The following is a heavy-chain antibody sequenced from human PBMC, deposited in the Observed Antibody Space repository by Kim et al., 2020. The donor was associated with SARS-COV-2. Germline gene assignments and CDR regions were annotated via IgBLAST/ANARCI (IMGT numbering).Heavy chain of an antibody. V-gene: IGHV3-53*01. CDR1: GFTVSSNY. Sequence: GGSLRLSCAASGFTVSSNYMSWVRQAPGKGLEWVSVIYSGGSTYYADSVKGRFTISRDNSKNTLYLQMNSLRAEDTAVYYCARGVGYSSSWSGDYWGQGTLVTVSS. CDR2: IYSGGST. J-gene: IGHJ4*02. D-gene: IGHD6-13*01. CDR3: ARGVGYSSSWSGDY.